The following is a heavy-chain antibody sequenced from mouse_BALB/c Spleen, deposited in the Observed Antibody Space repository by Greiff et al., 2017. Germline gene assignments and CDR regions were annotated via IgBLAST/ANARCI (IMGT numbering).Heavy chain of an antibody. D-gene: IGHD2-1*01. CDR1: GYSITSGYY. Sequence: EVKLQESGPGLVKPSQSLSLTCSVTGYSITSGYYWNWIRQFPGNKLEWMDYISYNGSNNYNPSLKNRISITRDTTKNQFFLKLNSFTTEDTATFYLSRDTPSTDCYFDVWGAGTTVTVSS. J-gene: IGHJ1*01. CDR3: SRDTPSTDCYFDV. V-gene: IGHV3-6*02. CDR2: ISYNGSN.